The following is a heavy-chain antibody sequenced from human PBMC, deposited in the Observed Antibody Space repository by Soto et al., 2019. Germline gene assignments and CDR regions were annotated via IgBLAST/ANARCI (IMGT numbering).Heavy chain of an antibody. CDR1: GYGFTSYW. CDR3: ARPIPDYSGSGSYYIKQTDPGLYGMDV. V-gene: IGHV5-51*01. CDR2: IYPGDSDT. J-gene: IGHJ6*04. D-gene: IGHD3-10*01. Sequence: GESLKISCMGSGYGFTSYWIGWVRQMPGKGLEWMGIIYPGDSDTRYSPSFQGQVTISADKSISTAYLQWSSLKASDTAMYYCARPIPDYSGSGSYYIKQTDPGLYGMDVRGKGTMFTVSS.